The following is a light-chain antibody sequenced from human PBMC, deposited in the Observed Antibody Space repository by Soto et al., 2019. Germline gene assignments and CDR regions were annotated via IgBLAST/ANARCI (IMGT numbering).Light chain of an antibody. CDR1: SSDVGGYNY. Sequence: QSALTQPASVSGSPGQSITISCTGTSSDVGGYNYVSWYQQHPGKAPKLMIYEVSNRPSGVSNRFSGSKFGNTASLTISWLQAEDEADYYCSSSTSSSTVFGTGTKLTVL. V-gene: IGLV2-14*01. CDR3: SSSTSSSTV. J-gene: IGLJ1*01. CDR2: EVS.